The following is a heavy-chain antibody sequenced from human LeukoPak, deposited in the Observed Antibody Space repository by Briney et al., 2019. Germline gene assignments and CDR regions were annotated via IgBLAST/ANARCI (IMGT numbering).Heavy chain of an antibody. CDR2: IYYSGST. CDR3: TRLEDYYYGMDV. J-gene: IGHJ6*02. Sequence: PSETLSPTCTVSGGSISSGGYYWSWIRQHPGKGLEWIGYIYYSGSTYYNPSLKSRVTISVDTSKNQFSLKLSSVTAADTAVYYCTRLEDYYYGMDVWGQGTTVTVSS. CDR1: GGSISSGGYY. V-gene: IGHV4-31*03.